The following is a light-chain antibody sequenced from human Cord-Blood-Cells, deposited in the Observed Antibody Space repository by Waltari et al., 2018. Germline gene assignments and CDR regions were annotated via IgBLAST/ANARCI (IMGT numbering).Light chain of an antibody. CDR2: GAS. J-gene: IGKJ1*01. CDR3: QQYNNWPPVT. Sequence: EIVMTPSPAPLSVSPGESSTRPCRASQSVSSNLAWYQQKPGQAPRLLIYGASTRATGIPARFSGSGSGTEFTLTISSLQSEDFAVYYCQQYNNWPPVTFGQGTKVEIK. CDR1: QSVSSN. V-gene: IGKV3-15*01.